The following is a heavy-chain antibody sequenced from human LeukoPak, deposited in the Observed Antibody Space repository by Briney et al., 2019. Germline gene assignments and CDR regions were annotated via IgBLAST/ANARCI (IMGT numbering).Heavy chain of an antibody. CDR3: ARRLKGAGNTRDPWFDP. J-gene: IGHJ5*02. CDR2: FYYSGGT. V-gene: IGHV4-61*03. Sequence: SETLSLTCTVSGYSISSGYYWSWMRQPPGKGLEWMGYFYYSGGTNYNPSLKSRVTMSVDTSKNHFSLKLSSVTAADTAVYYCARRLKGAGNTRDPWFDPWGQGTLVTVSS. CDR1: GYSISSGYY. D-gene: IGHD5-24*01.